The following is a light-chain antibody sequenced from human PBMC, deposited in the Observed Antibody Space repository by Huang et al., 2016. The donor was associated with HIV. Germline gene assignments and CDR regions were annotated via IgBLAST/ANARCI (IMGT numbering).Light chain of an antibody. V-gene: IGKV1-39*01. J-gene: IGKJ1*01. CDR2: AAS. CDR1: QNIDIV. Sequence: DIQLTQSPSSLSASVGDRVTITCRASQNIDIVLNWYKQTPGKAPNLLIYAASILQSGVPSSFSGSGSGTDFTLTISGLQPVDLGTYYCQQSYNTSWTFGQGTTVEIK. CDR3: QQSYNTSWT.